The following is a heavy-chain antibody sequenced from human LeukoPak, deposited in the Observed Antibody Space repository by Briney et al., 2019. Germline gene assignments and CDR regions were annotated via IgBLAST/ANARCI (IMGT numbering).Heavy chain of an antibody. D-gene: IGHD4-17*01. CDR3: ARDLGTTETGDDY. J-gene: IGHJ4*02. V-gene: IGHV3-49*04. CDR2: IRGKASGGTT. Sequence: PGRSLRLSCTTSGFTFGDYRMNWVRQAPGKGLEWVGVIRGKASGGTTDYAASVKGRFTISRDDSKSIAYLQMSSLKIEDTAVHYCARDLGTTETGDDYWGQGTLVTVSS. CDR1: GFTFGDYR.